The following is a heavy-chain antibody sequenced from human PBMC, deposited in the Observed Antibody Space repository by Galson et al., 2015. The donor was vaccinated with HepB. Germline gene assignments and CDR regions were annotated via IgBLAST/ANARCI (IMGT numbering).Heavy chain of an antibody. D-gene: IGHD2-2*01. J-gene: IGHJ6*02. V-gene: IGHV3-21*01. CDR3: TRGYSTATGSDGYYYYGMDV. Sequence: SLRLSCAASGFTFSSYSMNWVRQAPGKGLEWVSSFSRDSTYIHYTDSVKGRFTISRDSAQNSVYLQMNSLRADDTAVYYCTRGYSTATGSDGYYYYGMDVWGQGTTVSVSS. CDR2: FSRDSTYI. CDR1: GFTFSSYS.